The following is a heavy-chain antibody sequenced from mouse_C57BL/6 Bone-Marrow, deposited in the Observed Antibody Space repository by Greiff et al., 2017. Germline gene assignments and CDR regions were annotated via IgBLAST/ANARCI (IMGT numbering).Heavy chain of an antibody. CDR2: FYPGSGSI. Sequence: QVHVKQSGAELVKPGASVKLSCKASGYTFTEYTIHWVKQRSGQGLEWIGWFYPGSGSIKYNEKFKDKATLTADKSSSTVYMELSRLTSEDSAVYFCARHEASSGYVRPGDYWGQGTTLTVSS. CDR3: ARHEASSGYVRPGDY. CDR1: GYTFTEYT. J-gene: IGHJ2*01. V-gene: IGHV1-62-2*01. D-gene: IGHD3-2*02.